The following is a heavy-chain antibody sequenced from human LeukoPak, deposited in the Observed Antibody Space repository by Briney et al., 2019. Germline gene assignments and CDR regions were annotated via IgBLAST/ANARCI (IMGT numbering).Heavy chain of an antibody. D-gene: IGHD3-22*01. CDR1: GGSISSYY. CDR2: VYYSGST. J-gene: IGHJ4*02. V-gene: IGHV4-59*01. CDR3: AKEKRESYYESSSPYYFDY. Sequence: SETLSLTCTVSGGSISSYYWSWIRQPPGKGLEWIGYVYYSGSTNYNPSLKSRVIISVDTSKNQFSLKLSSVTAADTAVYYCAKEKRESYYESSSPYYFDYWGQGTLVTVSS.